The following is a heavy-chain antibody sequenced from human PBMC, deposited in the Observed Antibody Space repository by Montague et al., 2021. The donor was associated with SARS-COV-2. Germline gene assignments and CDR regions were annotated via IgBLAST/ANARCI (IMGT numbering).Heavy chain of an antibody. Sequence: SETLSLTCAVYGGSFSGYYLNWIRQPPGKGLEWIGEINHSGSTNXXPSPKGRVTIAVDTSKTKVSLKLTSVTAADTAVFYCARSTVTNSPFGFSNKLRSRYNGMDVWGQGTTVTVSS. V-gene: IGHV4-34*01. CDR2: INHSGST. CDR1: GGSFSGYY. CDR3: ARSTVTNSPFGFSNKLRSRYNGMDV. D-gene: IGHD4-17*01. J-gene: IGHJ6*02.